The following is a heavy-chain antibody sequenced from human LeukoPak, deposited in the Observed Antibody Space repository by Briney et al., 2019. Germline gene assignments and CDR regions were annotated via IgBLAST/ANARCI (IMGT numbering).Heavy chain of an antibody. CDR3: ARVARVRDGYNSNYYYGMDV. CDR1: GGSISSSNW. V-gene: IGHV4-4*02. CDR2: IYHSGST. J-gene: IGHJ6*02. Sequence: PSGTLSLTCAVSGGSISSSNWWSWVRQPPGKGLEWIGEIYHSGSTNYNPSLKSRVTISVDTSKNQFSLKLSSVTAADTAVYYCARVARVRDGYNSNYYYGMDVWGQGTAVTVSS. D-gene: IGHD5-24*01.